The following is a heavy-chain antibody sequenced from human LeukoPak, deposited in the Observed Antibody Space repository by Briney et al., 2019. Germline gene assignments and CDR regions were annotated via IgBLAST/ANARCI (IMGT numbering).Heavy chain of an antibody. V-gene: IGHV3-7*01. CDR3: ARESGRFRFDS. CDR2: IKEDSSDK. J-gene: IGHJ5*01. CDR1: GFTFNKYW. D-gene: IGHD3-3*01. Sequence: GGSLRLSCAASGFTFNKYWMNWVRQSPGKGLEWVANIKEDSSDKNYVDSMKGRSTISRDNAKNSLYLQMNSLRVEDTAVYYCARESGRFRFDSWGQGTLVTVSS.